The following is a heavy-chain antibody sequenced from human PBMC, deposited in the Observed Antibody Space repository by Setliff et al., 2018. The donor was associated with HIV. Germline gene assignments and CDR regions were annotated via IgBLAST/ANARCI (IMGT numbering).Heavy chain of an antibody. J-gene: IGHJ4*02. CDR1: GFSISSRYY. CDR3: ARDVLDLVISVYGF. Sequence: SETLSLTCDVSGFSISSRYYWGWIRQSPGKGLEWIGNIYHTGSPYYNPSLNDRATIALDTSKNQFSLKLNSVTAADTAVYSCARDVLDLVISVYGFWGQGIPVTVSS. CDR2: IYHTGSP. V-gene: IGHV4-38-2*02. D-gene: IGHD3-22*01.